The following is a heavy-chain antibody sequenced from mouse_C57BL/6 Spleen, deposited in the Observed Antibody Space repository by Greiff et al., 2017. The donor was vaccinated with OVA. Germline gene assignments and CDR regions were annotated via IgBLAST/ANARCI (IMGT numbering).Heavy chain of an antibody. CDR3: ARHEDKTGTRYCDY. J-gene: IGHJ2*01. Sequence: VQGVESGAELVKPGASVKLSCKASGYTFTEYTIYWVKQRSGQGLEWIGWFYPGSGSIKYNEKFKDKATLTADKSSSTVYMELSRLTSEDSAVYFCARHEDKTGTRYCDYWGQGTTLTVSS. CDR1: GYTFTEYT. V-gene: IGHV1-62-2*01. D-gene: IGHD4-1*01. CDR2: FYPGSGSI.